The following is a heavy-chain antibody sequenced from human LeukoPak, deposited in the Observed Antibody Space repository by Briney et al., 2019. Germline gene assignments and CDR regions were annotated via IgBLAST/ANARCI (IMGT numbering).Heavy chain of an antibody. CDR1: GFTFSSYS. J-gene: IGHJ4*02. Sequence: PGGSLRLSCAASGFTFSSYSMNWVRQAPGKGLEWVSSISRSSSYIYYADSVKGRFTISRDNAKNSLYLQMNSLRAEDTAVYYCARVSVDTAMVTPSGFDYWGQGTLVTVSS. CDR2: ISRSSSYI. CDR3: ARVSVDTAMVTPSGFDY. D-gene: IGHD5-18*01. V-gene: IGHV3-21*01.